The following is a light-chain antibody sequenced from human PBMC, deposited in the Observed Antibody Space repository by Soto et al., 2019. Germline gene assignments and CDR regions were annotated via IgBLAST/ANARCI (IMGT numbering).Light chain of an antibody. J-gene: IGLJ1*01. CDR3: SSYTDSTNYV. CDR1: SSDVGTRNF. V-gene: IGLV2-14*01. Sequence: QAALTQPASVSGSPGQSITRSCTGTSSDVGTRNFVSWYQHHPGKAPKLMIYQVTNRPSGVSNRFSGSKSGNTASLTISGLQAEDEADYYCSSYTDSTNYVFGTGTKATVL. CDR2: QVT.